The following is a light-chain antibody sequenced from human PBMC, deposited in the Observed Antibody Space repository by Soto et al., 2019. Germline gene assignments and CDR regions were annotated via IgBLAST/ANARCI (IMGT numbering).Light chain of an antibody. CDR2: GIS. J-gene: IGKJ2*01. V-gene: IGKV3D-15*01. CDR1: QSVNSN. Sequence: EIVMTQSPATLSVSPGERATLSCRASQSVNSNYLAWYQQKPGQAPRLLIYGISKRATDIPDRFSGSGSGTEFTLTISSLQPEDFATYYCQQSYSLPYTFGQGTKVEIK. CDR3: QQSYSLPYT.